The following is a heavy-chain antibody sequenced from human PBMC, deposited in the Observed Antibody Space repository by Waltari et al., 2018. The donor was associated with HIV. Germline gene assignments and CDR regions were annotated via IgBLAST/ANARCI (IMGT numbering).Heavy chain of an antibody. J-gene: IGHJ1*01. CDR2: ISSGSETI. CDR3: VRYSSAYH. V-gene: IGHV3-48*02. D-gene: IGHD5-18*01. CDR1: GFTFSNYA. Sequence: EVHLVESGGGLVQPGGSLRLSCAASGFTFSNYAMNWVRQAPGKGVEWVAYISSGSETIYYADSVKGRFTISRDNGQNSLFLQMSSLRDEDTAVYYCVRYSSAYHWGQGTLLTVSS.